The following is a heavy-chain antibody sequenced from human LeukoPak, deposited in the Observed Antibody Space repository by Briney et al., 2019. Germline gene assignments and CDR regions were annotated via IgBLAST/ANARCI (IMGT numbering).Heavy chain of an antibody. V-gene: IGHV3-23*01. Sequence: GSLLLSCAASGFTFSRYTMTWVRQAPGKGLEWVSAMSGRGGYTYQTDSVRGRFTISRDNSKNTLYLQMSSLRAEDTAVYYCVKPANGLVSYFDYWGQGTLVTVSS. D-gene: IGHD3/OR15-3a*01. CDR1: GFTFSRYT. J-gene: IGHJ4*02. CDR3: VKPANGLVSYFDY. CDR2: MSGRGGYT.